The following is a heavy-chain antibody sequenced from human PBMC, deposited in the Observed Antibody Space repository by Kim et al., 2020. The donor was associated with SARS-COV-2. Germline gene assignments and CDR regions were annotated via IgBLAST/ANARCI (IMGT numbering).Heavy chain of an antibody. D-gene: IGHD4-4*01. Sequence: SVKVSCKASGGTFSSYAISWVRQAPGQGLEWMGRIIPILGIANYAQKFQGRVTITADKSTSTAYMELSSLRSEDTAVYYCARATDSRGYYYYYGMDVWG. J-gene: IGHJ6*02. V-gene: IGHV1-69*04. CDR1: GGTFSSYA. CDR2: IIPILGIA. CDR3: ARATDSRGYYYYYGMDV.